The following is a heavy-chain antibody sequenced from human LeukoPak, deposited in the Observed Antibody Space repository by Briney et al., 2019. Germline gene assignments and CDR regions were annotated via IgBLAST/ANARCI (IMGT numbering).Heavy chain of an antibody. CDR3: ASLPLYYDILTGYGQNWFDP. V-gene: IGHV4-34*01. CDR2: INHSGST. D-gene: IGHD3-9*01. Sequence: SETLSLTCAVYGGSFSGYYWSWIRQPPGKGLEWIGEINHSGSTNYNPSLKSRVTISVDTSKNQFSLKLSSVIAADTAVYYCASLPLYYDILTGYGQNWFDPWGQGTLVTVSS. CDR1: GGSFSGYY. J-gene: IGHJ5*02.